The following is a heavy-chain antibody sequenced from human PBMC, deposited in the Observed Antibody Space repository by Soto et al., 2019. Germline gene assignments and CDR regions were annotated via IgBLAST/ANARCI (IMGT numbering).Heavy chain of an antibody. CDR2: MYTNGRT. V-gene: IGHV4-4*07. J-gene: IGHJ3*02. CDR3: AKDQSGAADI. CDR1: GSSIRTYS. Sequence: XETLSLTCTVSGSSIRTYSWSWIRQSAGKGLEWIGHMYTNGRTNYIPSLKSRITMSVDTSKNQFSLNLKFVTAADTAVYFCAKDQSGAADIWGQGTMATVSS. D-gene: IGHD7-27*01.